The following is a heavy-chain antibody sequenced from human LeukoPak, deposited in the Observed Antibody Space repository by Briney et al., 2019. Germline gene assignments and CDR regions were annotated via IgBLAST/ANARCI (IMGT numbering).Heavy chain of an antibody. CDR3: ARGFKDYDSSGYEDLDY. V-gene: IGHV1-46*01. CDR2: INPSGGST. CDR1: GYTFTSYY. J-gene: IGHJ4*02. Sequence: GASVKVSCKASGYTFTSYYMHWVRQAPGQGLEWMGIINPSGGSTSYAQKFQGRVTMTRDTSTSTVYMELSSLRSEDTAVYYCARGFKDYDSSGYEDLDYWGQGTLVTVSS. D-gene: IGHD3-22*01.